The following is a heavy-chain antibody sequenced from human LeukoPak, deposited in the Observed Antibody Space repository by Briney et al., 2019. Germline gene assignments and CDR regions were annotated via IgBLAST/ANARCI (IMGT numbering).Heavy chain of an antibody. CDR3: ARRRYYDSTGYLD. Sequence: SETLSLTCTISGDSISSSSYYWGWIRQPPGKGLEWIGDIYYRGSTYYSPSLKSRVSISIDTSNNQFSLTLNSVTAADTALYFCARRRYYDSTGYLDWGQGTLVTVYS. J-gene: IGHJ1*01. CDR1: GDSISSSSYY. D-gene: IGHD3-22*01. CDR2: IYYRGST. V-gene: IGHV4-39*01.